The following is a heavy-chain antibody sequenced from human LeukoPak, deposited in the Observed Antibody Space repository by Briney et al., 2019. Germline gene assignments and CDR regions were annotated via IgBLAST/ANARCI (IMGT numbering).Heavy chain of an antibody. Sequence: SETLSLTCTVSGGSISSGSYYWSWLRQPAGKGLEWNGRIYTSGSTNYNPSLKSRVTISVDTSKNQFSLKLSSVTAADTAVYYCARVSVAGTEDYFDYWGQGTLVTVSS. D-gene: IGHD6-19*01. CDR3: ARVSVAGTEDYFDY. CDR2: IYTSGST. J-gene: IGHJ4*02. V-gene: IGHV4-61*02. CDR1: GGSISSGSYY.